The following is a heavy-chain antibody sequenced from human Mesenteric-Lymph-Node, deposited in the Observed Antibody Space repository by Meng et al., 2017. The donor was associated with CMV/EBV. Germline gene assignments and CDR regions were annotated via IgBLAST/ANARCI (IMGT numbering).Heavy chain of an antibody. V-gene: IGHV3-7*01. Sequence: GESLKISCAASGFTFSSYWMSWVRQAPGKGLEWVANIKQDGSEKYYVDSVKGRFTISRDNARKSLFLQMNSLRAEDTAVYYCTAHDAGWGQGTLVTVSS. CDR1: GFTFSSYW. D-gene: IGHD1-1*01. CDR2: IKQDGSEK. J-gene: IGHJ4*02. CDR3: TAHDAG.